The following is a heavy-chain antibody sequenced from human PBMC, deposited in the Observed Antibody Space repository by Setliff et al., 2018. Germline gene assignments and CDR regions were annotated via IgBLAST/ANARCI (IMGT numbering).Heavy chain of an antibody. CDR1: DFSINSGYY. D-gene: IGHD6-13*01. J-gene: IGHJ4*02. V-gene: IGHV4-38-2*02. CDR3: ARGRIAAALYYFDY. CDR2: IYRNGNT. Sequence: SETLSLTCSVSDFSINSGYYWGWIRQSPGEGLEWIGSIYRNGNTYYNPSLKSRVTISVDTSKNQFSLKLSSVTAADTAVYYCARGRIAAALYYFDYWGQGTLVTVSS.